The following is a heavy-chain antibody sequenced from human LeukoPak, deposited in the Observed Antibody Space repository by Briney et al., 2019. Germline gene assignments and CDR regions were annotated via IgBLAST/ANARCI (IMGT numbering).Heavy chain of an antibody. Sequence: GGSLRLSCAASGFTFSSYAMSWARQAPGKGLEWVSAISGSGGNTYYADSVKGRFTISRDNSKNTLYLQMNSLRAEDTAVYYCAKGHTTSDHNWLYWGQGTLVTVSS. V-gene: IGHV3-23*01. D-gene: IGHD1-20*01. CDR3: AKGHTTSDHNWLY. CDR1: GFTFSSYA. J-gene: IGHJ4*02. CDR2: ISGSGGNT.